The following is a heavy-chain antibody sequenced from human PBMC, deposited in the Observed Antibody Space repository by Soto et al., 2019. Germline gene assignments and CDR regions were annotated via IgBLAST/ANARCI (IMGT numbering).Heavy chain of an antibody. Sequence: SETLSLTCTVSGGSISSYYWSWIRQPPGKGLEWIGYIYYSGSTNYNPSLKSRVTISVDTSKNQFSLKLSSVTAADTAVYYCARAYFDWLLYDYWGQGTLVTVSS. V-gene: IGHV4-59*01. CDR3: ARAYFDWLLYDY. D-gene: IGHD3-9*01. J-gene: IGHJ4*02. CDR1: GGSISSYY. CDR2: IYYSGST.